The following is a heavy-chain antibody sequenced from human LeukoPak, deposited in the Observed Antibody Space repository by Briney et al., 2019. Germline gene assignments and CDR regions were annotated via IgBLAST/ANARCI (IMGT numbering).Heavy chain of an antibody. V-gene: IGHV4-39*01. Sequence: SETLSLTCFVSGGSISSSSYYWGWIRQPPGKGLEWIGNIYYSGSTYYNPSLKSRVTISVDTSKNQFSLKLSSVTAADTAVYYCARRPLPITSGWYYFDYWGQGTLVTVSS. D-gene: IGHD6-19*01. CDR3: ARRPLPITSGWYYFDY. CDR1: GGSISSSSYY. J-gene: IGHJ4*02. CDR2: IYYSGST.